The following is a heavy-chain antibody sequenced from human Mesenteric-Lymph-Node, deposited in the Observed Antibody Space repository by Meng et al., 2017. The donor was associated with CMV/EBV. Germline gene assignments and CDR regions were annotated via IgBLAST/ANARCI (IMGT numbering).Heavy chain of an antibody. V-gene: IGHV3-7*01. Sequence: GESLKISCAASGFAFSNHWMTWVRQAPGKGLEWVADIKFDEGEKFYVDSVKGRFTISRDNAKNSLYLQMNNLRAEDTAVYYCARPDPLRYYFDYWGQGTLVTVSS. CDR3: ARPDPLRYYFDY. CDR2: IKFDEGEK. CDR1: GFAFSNHW. J-gene: IGHJ4*02.